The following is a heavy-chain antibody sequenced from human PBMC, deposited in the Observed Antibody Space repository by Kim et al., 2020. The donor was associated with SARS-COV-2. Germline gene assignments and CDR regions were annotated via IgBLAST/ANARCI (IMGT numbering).Heavy chain of an antibody. V-gene: IGHV4-34*01. CDR1: GGSFSGYY. D-gene: IGHD6-19*01. CDR2: INHSGST. CDR3: ARTRTAGWYSSGWHLSRYWYFDL. J-gene: IGHJ2*01. Sequence: SETLSLTCAVYGGSFSGYYWSWIRQPPGKGLEWIGEINHSGSTNYNPSLKSRVTISVDTSKNQFSLKLSSVTAADTAVYYCARTRTAGWYSSGWHLSRYWYFDLWGRGTLVTVSS.